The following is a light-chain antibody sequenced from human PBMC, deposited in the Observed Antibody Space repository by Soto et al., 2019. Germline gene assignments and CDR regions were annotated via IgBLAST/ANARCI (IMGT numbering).Light chain of an antibody. CDR1: NIGSKS. J-gene: IGLJ1*01. CDR3: HVWDSSSEHV. CDR2: DDS. V-gene: IGLV3-21*02. Sequence: SCDLALPPSVSVARGQTARITCGGNNIGSKSVHWYQQKPGQAPLLVVDDDSDRPSGIPERFSGSTSGNTATLTISRVEAGDEADYFRHVWDSSSEHVFGTGTKVTVL.